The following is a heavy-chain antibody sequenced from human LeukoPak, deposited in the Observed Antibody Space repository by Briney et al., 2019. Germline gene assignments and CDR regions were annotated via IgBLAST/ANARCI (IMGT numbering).Heavy chain of an antibody. D-gene: IGHD4-11*01. J-gene: IGHJ4*02. CDR2: IYYSGST. Sequence: SETLSLTCTVSGGSISSGDYYWSWIRQPPGKGLEWIGYIYYSGSTYYNPSLKSRVTISVDTSKKQFSLRLSSVTAADTAVYYCARASAYSSSSGVNYWDQGTLVTVSS. CDR3: ARASAYSSSSGVNY. V-gene: IGHV4-30-4*01. CDR1: GGSISSGDYY.